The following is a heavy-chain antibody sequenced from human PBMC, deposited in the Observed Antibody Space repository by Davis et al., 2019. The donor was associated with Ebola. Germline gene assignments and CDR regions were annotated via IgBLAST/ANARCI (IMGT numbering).Heavy chain of an antibody. V-gene: IGHV4-34*01. Sequence: SETLSLTCAVYGGSFSGYYWSWIRQPPGKGLEWIGEINHSGSTNYNPSLKSRVTISVDTSKNQFSLKLSSVTAADTAVYYCARRGVVAASDVWFDPWGQGTLVTVSS. J-gene: IGHJ5*02. CDR2: INHSGST. D-gene: IGHD2-15*01. CDR1: GGSFSGYY. CDR3: ARRGVVAASDVWFDP.